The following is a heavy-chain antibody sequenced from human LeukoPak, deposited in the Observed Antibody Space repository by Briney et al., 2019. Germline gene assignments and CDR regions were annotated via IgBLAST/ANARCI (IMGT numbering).Heavy chain of an antibody. CDR3: ARIIDPYDSSGSIRGDYFDY. CDR2: IYYSGST. V-gene: IGHV4-59*01. CDR1: GGSISSYY. Sequence: RTSGTLSLTCTVSGGSISSYYWSWIRQPPGKGLEWIGYIYYSGSTNYNPSLKSRVTISVDTSKNQFSLKLSSVTAADTAVYYCARIIDPYDSSGSIRGDYFDYWGQGTLVTVSS. J-gene: IGHJ4*02. D-gene: IGHD3-22*01.